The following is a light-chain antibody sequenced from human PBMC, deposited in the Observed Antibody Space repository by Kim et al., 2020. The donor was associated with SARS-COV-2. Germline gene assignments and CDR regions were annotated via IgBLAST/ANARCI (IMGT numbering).Light chain of an antibody. V-gene: IGKV1-27*01. CDR3: QKYNSAPPYT. CDR2: AAS. Sequence: DIQMTQSPSSLSASVGDRVTITCRANQGISNYLAWYQQKPGKVPKLLIYAASTLQSGVPSRFSGSGSGTDFTLTISSLQPEDVATYYCQKYNSAPPYTFGQGTKVDIK. J-gene: IGKJ1*01. CDR1: QGISNY.